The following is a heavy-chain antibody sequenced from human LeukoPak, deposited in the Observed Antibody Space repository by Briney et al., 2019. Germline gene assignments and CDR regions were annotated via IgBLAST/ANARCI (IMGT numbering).Heavy chain of an antibody. V-gene: IGHV4-34*01. D-gene: IGHD6-13*01. CDR3: ARGLRYSSSWYIHRTPYYYMDV. Sequence: PGGSLRLSCAASGFTFSNYGMHWVRQPPGKGLEWIGEINHSGSTNYNPSLKSRVTISVDTSKNQFSLKLSSVTAADTAVYYCARGLRYSSSWYIHRTPYYYMDVWGKGTTVTVSS. CDR2: INHSGST. CDR1: GFTFSNYG. J-gene: IGHJ6*03.